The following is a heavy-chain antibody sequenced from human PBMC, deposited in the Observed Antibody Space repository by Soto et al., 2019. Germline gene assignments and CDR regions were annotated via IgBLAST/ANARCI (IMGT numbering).Heavy chain of an antibody. V-gene: IGHV4-59*01. CDR1: DGSISSYY. CDR2: IYYSGST. Sequence: QVQLQESGPGLVKPSETLSLTCTVSDGSISSYYWSWIRQPPGKALEWIGYIYYSGSTNYNPSLKSRVTISVDTSKNQFSLKLSSVTAADTAVYYCARAWGRVFDYWGQGTLVTVSS. J-gene: IGHJ4*02. D-gene: IGHD2-15*01. CDR3: ARAWGRVFDY.